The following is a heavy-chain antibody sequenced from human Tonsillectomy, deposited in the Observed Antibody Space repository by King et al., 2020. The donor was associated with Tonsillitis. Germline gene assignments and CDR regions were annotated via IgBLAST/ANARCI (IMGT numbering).Heavy chain of an antibody. V-gene: IGHV4-59*01. CDR1: GGSISSYY. CDR3: ARSESGYSNFPFYYYYYYMDV. Sequence: QLQESGPGLVKPSETLSLTCTVSGGSISSYYWSWIRQPPGKGLEWIGDIYYSGSTNYNPTLMSGVTISVVKSKNQVSRMLSSVTAADTAVYYCARSESGYSNFPFYYYYYYMDVWGKGTTVTVSS. J-gene: IGHJ6*03. CDR2: IYYSGST. D-gene: IGHD6-13*01.